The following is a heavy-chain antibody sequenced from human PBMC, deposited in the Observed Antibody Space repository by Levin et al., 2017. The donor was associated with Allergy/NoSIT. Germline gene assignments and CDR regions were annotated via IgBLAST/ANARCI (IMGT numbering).Heavy chain of an antibody. V-gene: IGHV3-7*01. D-gene: IGHD3-10*01. CDR2: IKQDGGEK. CDR3: ARSFGRSSFDS. CDR1: GFAFNTYW. J-gene: IGHJ4*02. Sequence: LTCAASGFAFNTYWMSWVRQSPGKGLEWVANIKQDGGEKYFVDSVKGRFTISRDNAKNSVFLQLNSLRAEDTAVYYCARSFGRSSFDSWGQGTLVTVSS.